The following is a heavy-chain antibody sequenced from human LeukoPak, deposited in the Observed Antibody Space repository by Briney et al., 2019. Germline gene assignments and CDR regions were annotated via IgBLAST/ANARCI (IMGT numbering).Heavy chain of an antibody. CDR3: ARHVWLQPFDY. V-gene: IGHV4-59*08. CDR2: IYYSGST. Sequence: SETLSLTCSVSGGSMNSYYWSWIRQSPGKGLEWIGYIYYSGSTNYNPSLKSRVTISVDTSKNQFSLKLSSVTAADTAVYYCARHVWLQPFDYWGQGTLVTVSP. CDR1: GGSMNSYY. D-gene: IGHD3-9*01. J-gene: IGHJ4*02.